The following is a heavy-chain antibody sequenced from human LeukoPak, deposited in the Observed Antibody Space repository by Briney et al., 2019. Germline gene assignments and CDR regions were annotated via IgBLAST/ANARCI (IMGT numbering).Heavy chain of an antibody. CDR2: INPNSGGT. J-gene: IGHJ4*02. Sequence: ASVKVSCKASGYTFTGYYMHWVRQAPGQGLEWMGRINPNSGGTNYAQRFQGRVTMTRDTSISTAYMELSRLRSDDTAVYYCARDRDQWLPERCDYWGQGTLVTVSS. V-gene: IGHV1-2*06. D-gene: IGHD6-19*01. CDR1: GYTFTGYY. CDR3: ARDRDQWLPERCDY.